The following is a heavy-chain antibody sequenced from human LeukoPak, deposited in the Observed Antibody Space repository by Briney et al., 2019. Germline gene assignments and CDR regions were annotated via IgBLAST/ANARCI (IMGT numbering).Heavy chain of an antibody. J-gene: IGHJ6*03. CDR3: ARMTTVTTAAYYYFMDV. CDR2: ISSNSRTI. D-gene: IGHD4-11*01. CDR1: AFTFSTYS. V-gene: IGHV3-48*01. Sequence: PGGSLRLSCAASAFTFSTYSMNWVRQAPGKGLEWVSYISSNSRTIYNADSVKGRSTISRDNAKDSLYLQMNSLRVEDTAVYYCARMTTVTTAAYYYFMDVWGKGTTVTVSS.